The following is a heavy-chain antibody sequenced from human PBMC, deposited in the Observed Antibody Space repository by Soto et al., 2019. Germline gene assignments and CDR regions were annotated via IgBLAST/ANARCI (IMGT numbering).Heavy chain of an antibody. V-gene: IGHV4-59*01. Sequence: QVQLQESGPGLVKPSETLSLTCTVSGGSISSYYWSWIRQPPGKGLEWIGYIYYSGSTNYNPSLKSRVTISVDTSKNQFSLKLSSVTAADTAVYYCARDRVTVRGVNNLHPFDYWGQGTLVTVSS. CDR3: ARDRVTVRGVNNLHPFDY. CDR2: IYYSGST. CDR1: GGSISSYY. D-gene: IGHD3-10*01. J-gene: IGHJ4*02.